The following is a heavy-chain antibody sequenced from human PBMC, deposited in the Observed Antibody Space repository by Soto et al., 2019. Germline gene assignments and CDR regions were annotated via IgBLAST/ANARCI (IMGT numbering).Heavy chain of an antibody. V-gene: IGHV3-30*18. CDR1: GFTFSSHG. Sequence: QVQLEESGGGVVQPGGSLRLSCSASGFTFSSHGMHWVRQAPGKGLEWVTIISYHGINKYYADSVKGRFTISRDNSKNTVSLQMNSLKVEDTAVYYCAKLGAVAGEDYWGQGVLVTVSS. D-gene: IGHD6-19*01. CDR3: AKLGAVAGEDY. CDR2: ISYHGINK. J-gene: IGHJ4*02.